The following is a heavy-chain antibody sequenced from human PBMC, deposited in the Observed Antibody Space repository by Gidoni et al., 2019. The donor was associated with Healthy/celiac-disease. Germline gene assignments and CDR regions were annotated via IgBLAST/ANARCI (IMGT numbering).Heavy chain of an antibody. J-gene: IGHJ5*02. D-gene: IGHD1-26*01. CDR1: GGTFSSYA. V-gene: IGHV1-69*01. CDR2: IIPIFVTA. Sequence: QVQLVQAGPAVKKPGSSVKVSCSASGGTFSSYAISWVRQAPGQGLEWMGGIIPIFVTANYAQKFQGRVTITADESTSTAYMALSSLRSEDPAVYYCASARAVSPGWFDPWGQGTLVTVSS. CDR3: ASARAVSPGWFDP.